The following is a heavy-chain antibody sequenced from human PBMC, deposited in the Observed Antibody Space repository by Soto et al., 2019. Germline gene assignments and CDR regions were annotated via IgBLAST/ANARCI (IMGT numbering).Heavy chain of an antibody. Sequence: SETPSLTCAVYGGSFSGYYWSWIRQPPGKGLEWIGEINHSGSTNYNPSLKSRVTISVDTSKNQFSLKLSSVTAADTAVYYCARGRRYSSSWYNWFDPWGQGTLVTVSS. J-gene: IGHJ5*02. CDR2: INHSGST. V-gene: IGHV4-34*01. CDR3: ARGRRYSSSWYNWFDP. CDR1: GGSFSGYY. D-gene: IGHD6-13*01.